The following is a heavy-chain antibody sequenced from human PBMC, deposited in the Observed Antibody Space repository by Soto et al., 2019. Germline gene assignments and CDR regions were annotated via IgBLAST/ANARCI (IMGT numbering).Heavy chain of an antibody. Sequence: SETLSLTCTVSGGSVRSSYWSWIRQPPGKGLEWIGYTSYSGSTTYNSSLKSRVTISVDTSKNQFSLKLSSVTAADTAVYYCATYRDGFINYWGQGTLVTVSS. CDR1: GGSVRSSY. CDR2: TSYSGST. D-gene: IGHD3-10*01. V-gene: IGHV4-59*08. CDR3: ATYRDGFINY. J-gene: IGHJ4*02.